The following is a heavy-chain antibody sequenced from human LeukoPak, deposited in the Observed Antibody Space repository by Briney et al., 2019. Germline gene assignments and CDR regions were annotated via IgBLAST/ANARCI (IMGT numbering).Heavy chain of an antibody. CDR2: IGEGGDT. D-gene: IGHD1-26*01. CDR3: AKVVLEATDN. V-gene: IGHV3-23*01. J-gene: IGHJ4*02. Sequence: PGRSLRLSCAASGFTFRSNAMSWVRQAPGKGLEWVSGIGEGGDTYYADSVKGRFTISRDNSKNTLFLQMNSLRAEDTALYYCAKVVLEATDNWGQGTLVTVSS. CDR1: GFTFRSNA.